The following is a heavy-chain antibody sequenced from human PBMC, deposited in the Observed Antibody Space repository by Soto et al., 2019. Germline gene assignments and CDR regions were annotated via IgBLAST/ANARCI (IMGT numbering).Heavy chain of an antibody. CDR2: ISGRGDKT. Sequence: VQLLESGGGLVQPGGSLRLSCAASGFSFTNYAMSWVRQAPGKGLQWVSSISGRGDKTYYGDSVKGRFTLSRDNSKHTLYLQMNSLRGEDTAVYYCVKGLVWSSTWEIDYWGQGTLVTVSS. CDR1: GFSFTNYA. D-gene: IGHD6-13*01. J-gene: IGHJ4*02. V-gene: IGHV3-23*01. CDR3: VKGLVWSSTWEIDY.